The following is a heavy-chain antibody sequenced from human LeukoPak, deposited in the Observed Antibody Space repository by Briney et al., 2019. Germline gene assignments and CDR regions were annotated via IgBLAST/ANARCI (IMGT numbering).Heavy chain of an antibody. D-gene: IGHD2-2*01. V-gene: IGHV4-59*01. CDR2: IYYSGST. Sequence: SETLSLTCTVSGRSLSSYYWSWVRQPPGKGLEWVGYIYYSGSTNFNPSLKSRVTISVDTSKNQYSLKLSSVTAADTAVYYCARLTLYCSSTSCPDSPFDYWGQGTLVTVSS. CDR3: ARLTLYCSSTSCPDSPFDY. CDR1: GRSLSSYY. J-gene: IGHJ4*02.